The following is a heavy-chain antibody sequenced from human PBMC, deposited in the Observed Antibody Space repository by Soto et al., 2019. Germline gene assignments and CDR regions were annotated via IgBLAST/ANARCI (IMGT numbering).Heavy chain of an antibody. CDR3: ASRDPGTSVDY. V-gene: IGHV4-4*02. J-gene: IGHJ4*02. CDR1: GGSFTSNNW. D-gene: IGHD1-7*01. Sequence: QVQLQESGPGLVKPSGTLSLTCAVSGGSFTSNNWWTWVRQPPGQGLELIGEIYRTGSTNYNPSLKSRVTISLDKSENQFSLKVTSLTAADTAVYYCASRDPGTSVDYWGQGTLVTVSS. CDR2: IYRTGST.